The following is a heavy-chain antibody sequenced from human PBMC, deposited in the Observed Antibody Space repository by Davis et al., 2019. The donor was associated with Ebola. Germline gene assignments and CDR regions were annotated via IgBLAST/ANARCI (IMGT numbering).Heavy chain of an antibody. CDR1: GYSFSDYW. V-gene: IGHV5-51*01. CDR3: AKGYCSGGRCYSGSDY. Sequence: GESLKIPCKGSGYSFSDYWIGWVRQMPGKGLEWLGVVYPADSDFRYSPSFHGQVTISVDKSISTAYLQWSSLKASDTAMYYCAKGYCSGGRCYSGSDYWGQGTPVTVSS. D-gene: IGHD2-15*01. CDR2: VYPADSDF. J-gene: IGHJ4*02.